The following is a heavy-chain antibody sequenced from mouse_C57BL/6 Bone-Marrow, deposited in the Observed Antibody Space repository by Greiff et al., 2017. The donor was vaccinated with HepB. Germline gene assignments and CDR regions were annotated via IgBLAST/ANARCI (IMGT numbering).Heavy chain of an antibody. V-gene: IGHV5-6*01. CDR2: ISSGGSYT. CDR3: ARTGYSFDY. J-gene: IGHJ2*01. CDR1: GFTFSSYG. Sequence: EVNLVESGGDLVKPGGSLKLSCAASGFTFSSYGMSWVRQTPDKRLEWVATISSGGSYTYYPDSVKGRFTISRDNAKNTLYLQMSSLKSEDTAMYYCARTGYSFDYWGQGTTLTVSS.